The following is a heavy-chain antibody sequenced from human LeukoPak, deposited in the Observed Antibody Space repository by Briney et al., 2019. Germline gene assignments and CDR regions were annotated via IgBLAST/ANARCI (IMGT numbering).Heavy chain of an antibody. Sequence: ASVKVSCKTSGYTFTGYYMHWVRQAPGQGLEWMGWINPNSGGTNYAQKFQGRVTMTRDTSISTAYMELSRLRSDDTAVYYCARVADFWSGSQLGYWGQGTLVTVSS. CDR3: ARVADFWSGSQLGY. D-gene: IGHD3-3*01. V-gene: IGHV1-2*02. CDR1: GYTFTGYY. J-gene: IGHJ4*02. CDR2: INPNSGGT.